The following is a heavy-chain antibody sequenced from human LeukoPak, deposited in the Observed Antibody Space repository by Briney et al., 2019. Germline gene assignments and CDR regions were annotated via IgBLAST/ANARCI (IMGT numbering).Heavy chain of an antibody. D-gene: IGHD5-18*01. CDR2: ISAYNGNT. V-gene: IGHV1-18*01. CDR1: GYTFTNYG. Sequence: GASVKVSCKASGYTFTNYGISWVRQAPGQGLEWMGWISAYNGNTNYAQKLQGRVTMTTDTSTSTAYMELRSLRSDDTAVYYCARDSQARIQLWFYDYWGQGTLVTVSS. J-gene: IGHJ4*02. CDR3: ARDSQARIQLWFYDY.